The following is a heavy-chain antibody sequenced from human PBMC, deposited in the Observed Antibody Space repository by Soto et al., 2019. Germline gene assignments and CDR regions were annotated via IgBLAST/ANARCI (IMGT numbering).Heavy chain of an antibody. D-gene: IGHD3-22*01. J-gene: IGHJ5*02. Sequence: GGSPRLSCAASGFTFSSYSVNWVRQAPGKGLEWVSSISSDSTYIFYADSVKGRFTISRDNAQNSLYLQMSSLRGEDTAVYYCARDPRDISGYYFVLWGRGTLVTVSS. CDR1: GFTFSSYS. V-gene: IGHV3-21*01. CDR3: ARDPRDISGYYFVL. CDR2: ISSDSTYI.